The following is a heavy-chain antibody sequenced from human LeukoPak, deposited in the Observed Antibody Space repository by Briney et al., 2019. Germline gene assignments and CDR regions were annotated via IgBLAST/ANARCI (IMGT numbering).Heavy chain of an antibody. V-gene: IGHV3-48*03. D-gene: IGHD6-6*01. CDR3: AKDGLAARMAY. CDR2: ISSSGSTI. J-gene: IGHJ4*02. CDR1: GFTSSSYE. Sequence: GGSLRLSCAASGFTSSSYEMNWVRQAPGKGLEWVSYISSSGSTIYYADSVKGRFTISRDNSKNTLYLQMNSLKAGDTAVYYCAKDGLAARMAYWGQGTLVTVSS.